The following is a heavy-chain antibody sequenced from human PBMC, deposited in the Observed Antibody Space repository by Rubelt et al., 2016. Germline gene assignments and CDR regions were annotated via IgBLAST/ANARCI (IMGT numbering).Heavy chain of an antibody. CDR2: ISGSGGST. D-gene: IGHD2-21*02. V-gene: IGHV3-23*01. Sequence: WVSAISGSGGSTYYADSVKGRFTISRDNSKNTLYLQMNSLRAEDTAVYYCAPRWCGGDCKNAFDIWGQGTMVTVSS. J-gene: IGHJ3*02. CDR3: APRWCGGDCKNAFDI.